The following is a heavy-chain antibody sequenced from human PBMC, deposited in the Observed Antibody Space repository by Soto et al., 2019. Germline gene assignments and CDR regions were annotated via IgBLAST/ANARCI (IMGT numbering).Heavy chain of an antibody. CDR3: ARLSIAAAYYYGMDV. V-gene: IGHV1-3*01. CDR1: GYTFTSYA. J-gene: IGHJ6*02. CDR2: INAGNGNT. D-gene: IGHD6-13*01. Sequence: GASVKVSCKASGYTFTSYAMHWVRQAPGQRLEWMGWINAGNGNTKYSQKFQGRVTITRDTSASTAYMELSSLRSEDTAVYYCARLSIAAAYYYGMDVWGQGTTVTVSS.